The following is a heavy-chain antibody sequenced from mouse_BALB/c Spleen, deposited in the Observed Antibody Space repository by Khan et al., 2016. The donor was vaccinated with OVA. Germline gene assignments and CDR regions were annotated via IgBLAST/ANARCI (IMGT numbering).Heavy chain of an antibody. D-gene: IGHD2-13*01. Sequence: QIQLVQSGPELKKPGETVRISCKASGYTFTTAAMQWVQKMPGKGLKWIGWINTHSGVPKYAEDFKRRFAYSLATSANTALLQITTLKNEDKAKYVGAGGGAGDYRYAGDAMDYWGQGTSVTVSS. CDR3: AGGGAGDYRYAGDAMDY. CDR2: INTHSGVP. V-gene: IGHV9-4*02. J-gene: IGHJ4*01. CDR1: GYTFTTAA.